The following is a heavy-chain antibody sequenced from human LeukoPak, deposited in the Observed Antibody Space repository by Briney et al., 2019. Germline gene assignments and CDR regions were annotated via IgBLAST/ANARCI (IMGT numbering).Heavy chain of an antibody. CDR1: GGSFSGYY. CDR3: ARGPSPYIFRYYYYGMDV. D-gene: IGHD3-9*01. V-gene: IGHV4-34*01. CDR2: INHSGST. Sequence: SETLSRTCAGDGGSFSGYYWSWIRQPPGKGLEWIGEINHSGSTNYNPSLKSRVTISVDTSKNQFSLKLSSVTAADTAVYYCARGPSPYIFRYYYYGMDVWGQGTTVTVSS. J-gene: IGHJ6*02.